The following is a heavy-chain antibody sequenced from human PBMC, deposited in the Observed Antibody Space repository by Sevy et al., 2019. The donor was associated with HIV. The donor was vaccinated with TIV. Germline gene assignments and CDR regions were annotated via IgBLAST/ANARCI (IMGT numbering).Heavy chain of an antibody. Sequence: SETLSLTCTVSGGSISSYYWSWIRQPPGKGLEWIGYIYYSGSTNYNPSLKSRVTISVDTSKNQFSLKLSSVTAADTAVYYCARDNHPYSSGWSYYYYGMDVWGQGTTVTVSS. CDR1: GGSISSYY. J-gene: IGHJ6*02. V-gene: IGHV4-59*01. CDR2: IYYSGST. D-gene: IGHD6-19*01. CDR3: ARDNHPYSSGWSYYYYGMDV.